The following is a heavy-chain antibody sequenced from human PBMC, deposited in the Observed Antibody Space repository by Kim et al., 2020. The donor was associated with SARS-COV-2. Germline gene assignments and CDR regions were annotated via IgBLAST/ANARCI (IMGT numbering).Heavy chain of an antibody. J-gene: IGHJ5*01. D-gene: IGHD2-15*01. V-gene: IGHV3-23*01. CDR3: AKDFTGSGRFFDC. Sequence: GGSLRPSCAASGFTFSNSAVSWVRQAPGKGLEWVSVISGSGDKTYYADSVKGRFTISRDNSKNTLYLQVNSLRAEDSALYYCAKDFTGSGRFFDCWGQGTLVTVSS. CDR2: ISGSGDKT. CDR1: GFTFSNSA.